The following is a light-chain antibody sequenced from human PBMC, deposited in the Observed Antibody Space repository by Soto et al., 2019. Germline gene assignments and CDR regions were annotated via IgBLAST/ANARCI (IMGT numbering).Light chain of an antibody. CDR3: QQYYSYPLT. CDR1: QSISSY. J-gene: IGKJ4*01. V-gene: IGKV1-39*01. Sequence: DIQMTQYPNSLSASVGDRVTITCRASQSISSYLNWYQQKPGKAPKLLIYAASTLQSGVPSRFSGSGSGTDFTLTISCLQSEDFATYYCQQYYSYPLTFGGGTKVDIK. CDR2: AAS.